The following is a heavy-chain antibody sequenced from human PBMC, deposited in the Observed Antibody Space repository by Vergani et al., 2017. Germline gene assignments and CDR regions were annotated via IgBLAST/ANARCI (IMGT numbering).Heavy chain of an antibody. CDR2: IYWDDDK. D-gene: IGHD6-19*01. V-gene: IGHV2-70*12. Sequence: QITLTESGPTLVKPTQTLTLTCTFSGFSLSTSGVGVGWIRQPPGKALEWLALIYWDDDKYYSTSLKTRLTISKDTSKNQVVLTMTNMDPVDTATYYCARTSSPFYSSGWYTYGMDVWGQGTTVTVSS. CDR3: ARTSSPFYSSGWYTYGMDV. J-gene: IGHJ6*02. CDR1: GFSLSTSGVG.